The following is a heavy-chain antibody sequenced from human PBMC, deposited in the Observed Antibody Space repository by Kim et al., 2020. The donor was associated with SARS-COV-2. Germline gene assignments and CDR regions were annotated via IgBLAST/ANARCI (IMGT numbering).Heavy chain of an antibody. D-gene: IGHD3-10*01. CDR3: ATPSGGNYYYYGMDV. J-gene: IGHJ6*02. V-gene: IGHV3-30*02. Sequence: ADSVKGRFTISRDNSEITLYLQMNSLRPEDTAVYYCATPSGGNYYYYGMDVWGQGTTVTVSS.